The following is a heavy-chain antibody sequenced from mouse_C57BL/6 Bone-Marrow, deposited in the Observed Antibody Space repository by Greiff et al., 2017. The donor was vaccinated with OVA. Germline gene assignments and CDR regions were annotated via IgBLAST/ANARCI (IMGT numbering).Heavy chain of an antibody. J-gene: IGHJ2*01. CDR3: ARRGMGYSYYFDY. CDR2: INPYNGDT. CDR1: GYSFTGYF. D-gene: IGHD2-3*01. Sequence: VHVKQSGPELVKPGDSVKISCKASGYSFTGYFMNWVMQSHGKSLEWIGRINPYNGDTFYNQKFKGKATLTVDKSSSTAHMELRSLTSEDSAVYYCARRGMGYSYYFDYWGQGTTLTVSS. V-gene: IGHV1-20*01.